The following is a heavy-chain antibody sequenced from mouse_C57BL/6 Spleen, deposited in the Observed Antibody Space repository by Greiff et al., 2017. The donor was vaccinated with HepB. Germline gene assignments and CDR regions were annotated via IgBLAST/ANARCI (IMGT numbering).Heavy chain of an antibody. CDR2: INPSNGGT. V-gene: IGHV1-53*01. J-gene: IGHJ1*03. Sequence: VQLQQPGTELVKPGASVKLSCKASGYTFTSYWMHWVKQRPGQGLEWIGNINPSNGGTNYNEKFKSKATLTVDKSSSTAYMQLSSLTSEDSAVYYCTTLSTVVATDWYFDVWGTGTTVTVSS. CDR3: TTLSTVVATDWYFDV. CDR1: GYTFTSYW. D-gene: IGHD1-1*01.